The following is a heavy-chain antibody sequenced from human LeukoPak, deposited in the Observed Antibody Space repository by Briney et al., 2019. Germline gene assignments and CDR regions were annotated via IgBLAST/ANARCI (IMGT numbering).Heavy chain of an antibody. CDR3: ARESRSNARRDWFDP. J-gene: IGHJ5*02. V-gene: IGHV3-7*03. D-gene: IGHD6-13*01. CDR1: GFTFSSYW. CDR2: IKQDGSEK. Sequence: GGSLRLSCAASGFTFSSYWMSWVRQAPGKGLEWVANIKQDGSEKYYVDSVKGRFTISRDNAKNSLYLQMNSLRAEDTAVYYCARESRSNARRDWFDPWGQGTLVTVSS.